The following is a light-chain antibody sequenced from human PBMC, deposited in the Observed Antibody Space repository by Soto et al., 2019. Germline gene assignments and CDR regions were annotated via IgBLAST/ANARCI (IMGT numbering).Light chain of an antibody. V-gene: IGLV2-11*01. Sequence: QSALTQPRSVSGSPGQSVTVSCTGTNSVVGRYKYVSWYQQHPGKAPKLMLYDVTERPSGVPDRFSGSKSGNTASLIISGLQAEDEADYYCCSYAGTYSFVFGTGTKGTVL. J-gene: IGLJ1*01. CDR3: CSYAGTYSFV. CDR2: DVT. CDR1: NSVVGRYKY.